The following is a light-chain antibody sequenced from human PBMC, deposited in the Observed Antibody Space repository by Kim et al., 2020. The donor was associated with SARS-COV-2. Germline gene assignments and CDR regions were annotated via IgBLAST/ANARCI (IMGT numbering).Light chain of an antibody. CDR3: GTWDSSLNGLV. CDR1: SSNIGQNY. V-gene: IGLV1-51*01. J-gene: IGLJ2*01. Sequence: GQKVTISCSGSSSNIGQNYVSWYQQFPGTAPKLLIYDNNKRHSGIPDRFSGSKSGTSATLGSTGLQTGDEADYYCGTWDSSLNGLVFGGGTQLTVL. CDR2: DNN.